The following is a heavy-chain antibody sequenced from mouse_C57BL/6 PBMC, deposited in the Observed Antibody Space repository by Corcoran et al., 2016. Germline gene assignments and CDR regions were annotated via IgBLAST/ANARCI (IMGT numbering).Heavy chain of an antibody. V-gene: IGHV1-80*01. Sequence: QVQLQQSGAELARPGASVKISCKASGYAFSSYWMNWVKQRPGKGLEWIGQIYPGDGDTNYNGKFKGKATLTADKSSSTAYMQLSSLTSEDSAVYFCAREGLRGPFAYWGQGTLVTVS. CDR1: GYAFSSYW. J-gene: IGHJ3*01. CDR2: IYPGDGDT. CDR3: AREGLRGPFAY. D-gene: IGHD2-4*01.